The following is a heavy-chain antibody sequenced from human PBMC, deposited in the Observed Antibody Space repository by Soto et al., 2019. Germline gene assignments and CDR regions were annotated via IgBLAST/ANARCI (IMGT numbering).Heavy chain of an antibody. Sequence: EVQLVESGGGLVQPGGSLRLSCAASGFTFSSYSMNWVRQAPGKGLEWVSYISSSSSTIYYADSVKGRFTISRDNAKNSLYLQMNSLRDEDTAVYYCARGNHYGAYLPFDYWGQGTLVTVSS. CDR3: ARGNHYGAYLPFDY. CDR2: ISSSSSTI. D-gene: IGHD4-17*01. V-gene: IGHV3-48*02. CDR1: GFTFSSYS. J-gene: IGHJ4*02.